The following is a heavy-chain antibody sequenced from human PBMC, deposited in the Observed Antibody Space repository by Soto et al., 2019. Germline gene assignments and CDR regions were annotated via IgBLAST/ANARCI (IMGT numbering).Heavy chain of an antibody. Sequence: PGGSLRLSCAASGFTFNNYAMSWVRQPPGKGLEWVSSISASGGSTDYADSVKGRFTISRDNPKNTLYLKMNSLRADDTAAYYCAKDQEILYRAYMDVWGQGTTVTVSS. CDR3: AKDQEILYRAYMDV. CDR1: GFTFNNYA. CDR2: ISASGGST. J-gene: IGHJ6*02. D-gene: IGHD2-15*01. V-gene: IGHV3-23*01.